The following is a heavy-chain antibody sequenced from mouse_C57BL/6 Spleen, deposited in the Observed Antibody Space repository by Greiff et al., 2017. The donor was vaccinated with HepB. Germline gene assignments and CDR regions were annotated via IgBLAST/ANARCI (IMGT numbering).Heavy chain of an antibody. V-gene: IGHV1-39*01. J-gene: IGHJ4*01. Sequence: EVKLVESGPELVKPGASVKISCKASGYSFTDYNMNWVKQSNGKSLEWIGVINPNYGTTSYNQKFKGKATLTVDQSSSTAYMQLNSLTSEDSAVYYCARRRNYYGSSYAMDYWGQGTSVTVSS. CDR3: ARRRNYYGSSYAMDY. CDR2: INPNYGTT. D-gene: IGHD1-1*01. CDR1: GYSFTDYN.